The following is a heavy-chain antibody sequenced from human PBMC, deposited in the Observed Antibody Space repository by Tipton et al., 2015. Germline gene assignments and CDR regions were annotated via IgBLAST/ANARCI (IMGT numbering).Heavy chain of an antibody. CDR2: TFSGGST. CDR3: ARAEQGVSYYFGS. CDR1: GGSVISGTDY. J-gene: IGHJ4*02. D-gene: IGHD3-10*01. Sequence: LRLSCTVSGGSVISGTDYWSWIRQPPGKGLEWIGYTFSGGSTNYNPSLKSRVTISVDKSKNHFSLKVSYVTAADTAVYYCARAEQGVSYYFGSWGQGTLVTVSS. V-gene: IGHV4-61*03.